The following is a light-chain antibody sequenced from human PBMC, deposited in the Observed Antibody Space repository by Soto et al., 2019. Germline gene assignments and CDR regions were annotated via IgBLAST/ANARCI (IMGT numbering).Light chain of an antibody. Sequence: EIVLTQSPGTLSLSPGERATLSCRASQSVSSNYLAWYQQKPGLAPRLLIYGASCRATGIPDRFSGSGSGTVFTLTISRLEPEDFAVYYCKHYGSSPPVTFGQGTKLEIK. J-gene: IGKJ2*01. CDR2: GAS. CDR1: QSVSSNY. CDR3: KHYGSSPPVT. V-gene: IGKV3-20*01.